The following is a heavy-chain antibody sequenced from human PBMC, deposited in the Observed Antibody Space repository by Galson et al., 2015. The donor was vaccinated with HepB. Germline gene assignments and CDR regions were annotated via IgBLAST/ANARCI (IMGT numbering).Heavy chain of an antibody. D-gene: IGHD6-19*01. CDR1: GYSFTSYW. CDR3: ARSTPYSGWYREFYYGMDV. Sequence: QSGAEVKKPGESLRISCKGSGYSFTSYWISWVRQMPGKGLEWMGRIDPSDSYTNYSPSFQGHVTISADKSISTAYLQWSSLKASDTAMYYCARSTPYSGWYREFYYGMDVWGQGTTVTVSS. J-gene: IGHJ6*02. CDR2: IDPSDSYT. V-gene: IGHV5-10-1*01.